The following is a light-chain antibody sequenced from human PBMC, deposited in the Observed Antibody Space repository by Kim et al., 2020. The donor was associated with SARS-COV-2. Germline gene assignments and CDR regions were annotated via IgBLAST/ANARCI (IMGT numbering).Light chain of an antibody. CDR1: QSVSSNY. CDR2: GAS. Sequence: EFVLTQSPGTLSLFPRERATLSCRASQSVSSNYLTWYQQKPGQPPRLLIYGASSRATGIPDRFSGSGAGTDFTLTISRLEPEDFAVYYCQHYGTFGQGTKVDIK. V-gene: IGKV3-20*01. J-gene: IGKJ1*01. CDR3: QHYGT.